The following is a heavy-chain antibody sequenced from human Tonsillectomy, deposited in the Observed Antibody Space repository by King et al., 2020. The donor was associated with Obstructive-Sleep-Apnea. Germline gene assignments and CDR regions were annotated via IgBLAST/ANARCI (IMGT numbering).Heavy chain of an antibody. V-gene: IGHV3-23*04. D-gene: IGHD3-16*01. CDR2: ISSSGGST. CDR1: GFIFSSYA. J-gene: IGHJ4*02. Sequence: VQLVESGGGLVQPGGSLRLSCAVSGFIFSSYAMSWVRQAPGKGLEWVSTISSSGGSTFYADSVKGRFTISRDSSKNTLYLQMNSLRAEDTAVYYCAKEWGGGWRVLDYWGQGTLVNVSS. CDR3: AKEWGGGWRVLDY.